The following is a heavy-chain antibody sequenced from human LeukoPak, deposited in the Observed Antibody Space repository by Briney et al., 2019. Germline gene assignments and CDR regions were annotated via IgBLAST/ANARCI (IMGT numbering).Heavy chain of an antibody. Sequence: PGGPLRLSCAASGFAFSSYGMHWVRQAPGKGLEWVAVISYDGSNKNYADSVKGRFTISRDNSKNTLYLQMNSLRAEDTAVYYCAKEPAWAAAGFYYYYMDVWGKGTTVTVSS. CDR3: AKEPAWAAAGFYYYYMDV. V-gene: IGHV3-30*18. J-gene: IGHJ6*03. CDR1: GFAFSSYG. CDR2: ISYDGSNK. D-gene: IGHD6-13*01.